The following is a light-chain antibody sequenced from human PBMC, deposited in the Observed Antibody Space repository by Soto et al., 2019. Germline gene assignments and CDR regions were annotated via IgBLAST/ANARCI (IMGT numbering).Light chain of an antibody. CDR2: AAS. J-gene: IGKJ1*01. Sequence: DIQMTQSPFSLSASVGDRVTITCRASQSISSYLNWYQQKPGKAPNLLIYAASSLQSGVPSRFSGSASGTDFTLTISSLQPEDFATYYCQQSSSFPWTFGQGTKVDIK. V-gene: IGKV1-39*01. CDR3: QQSSSFPWT. CDR1: QSISSY.